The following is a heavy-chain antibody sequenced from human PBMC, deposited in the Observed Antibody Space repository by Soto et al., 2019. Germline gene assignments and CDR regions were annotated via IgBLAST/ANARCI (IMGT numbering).Heavy chain of an antibody. V-gene: IGHV4-59*01. J-gene: IGHJ6*03. D-gene: IGHD6-13*01. Sequence: SETLSLTCTVSGGSISSYYWSWIRQPPGKGLEWIGYIYYSGSTHYNPSLKSRVTISVDTSKNQFSLKLSSVTAADTAVYYCARVRSWYGVYYMDVWGKGTTVTVSS. CDR3: ARVRSWYGVYYMDV. CDR2: IYYSGST. CDR1: GGSISSYY.